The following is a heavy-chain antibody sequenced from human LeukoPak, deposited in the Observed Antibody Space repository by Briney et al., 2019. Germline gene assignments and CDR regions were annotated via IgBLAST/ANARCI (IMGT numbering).Heavy chain of an antibody. Sequence: PSEGLSLTCTLPGDPLSNNYWRSIWASPQRGGERSWYVYYSGSNNYNPALKRRVSISVDMSKNQFSLELSSVTAADAAAYYYARGGVVGTMLRGINWFDPWGQGTPVTVSS. J-gene: IGHJ5*02. D-gene: IGHD3-10*01. CDR2: VYYSGSN. V-gene: IGHV4-59*01. CDR1: GDPLSNNY. CDR3: ARGGVVGTMLRGINWFDP.